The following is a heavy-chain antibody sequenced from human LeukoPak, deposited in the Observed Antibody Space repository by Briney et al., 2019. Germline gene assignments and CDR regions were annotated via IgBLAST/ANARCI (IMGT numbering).Heavy chain of an antibody. CDR2: IRHDGRIK. CDR3: AKDSLADIDY. D-gene: IGHD3-16*01. V-gene: IGHV3-30*02. Sequence: PGGSLRLSCAASGFIFSTYGMYWVRQAPGKGLEGVAFIRHDGRIKNYADPVRGRSTISRDNSKNTLYLQMNSLRAEDTAVYYCAKDSLADIDYWGQGTLVTVSS. J-gene: IGHJ4*02. CDR1: GFIFSTYG.